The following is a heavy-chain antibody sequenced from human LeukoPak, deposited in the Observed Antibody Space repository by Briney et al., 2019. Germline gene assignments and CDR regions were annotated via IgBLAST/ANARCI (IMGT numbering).Heavy chain of an antibody. Sequence: GGSLRLSCPTSGFTFSGSAIHWVRQASGKGLEWVGRIRSKANSYATTDAASVKGRFTISRDDSKNTAYLQMNSLKTEDTAVYYCTRPSYDSSVSGVVYWGQGTLVTVSS. D-gene: IGHD3-22*01. J-gene: IGHJ4*02. CDR2: IRSKANSYAT. CDR3: TRPSYDSSVSGVVY. CDR1: GFTFSGSA. V-gene: IGHV3-73*01.